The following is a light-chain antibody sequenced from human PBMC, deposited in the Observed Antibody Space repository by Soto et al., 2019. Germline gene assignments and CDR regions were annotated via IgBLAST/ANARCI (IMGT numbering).Light chain of an antibody. CDR2: DSS. CDR3: QQYENLPS. J-gene: IGKJ4*01. V-gene: IGKV1-33*01. Sequence: IEMTQSPSSLSASVRARVTLTCQASQDISNYLNWHQQKPGKGPKLLIHDSSNLEMGVPSRFTGSGSGTEFTLIIDNLQPEDIATYYCQQYENLPSFGGGTKVDIK. CDR1: QDISNY.